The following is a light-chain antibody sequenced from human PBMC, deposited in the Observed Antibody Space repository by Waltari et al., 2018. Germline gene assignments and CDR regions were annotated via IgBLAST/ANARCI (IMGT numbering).Light chain of an antibody. CDR3: CSYADSNVV. J-gene: IGLJ2*01. V-gene: IGLV2-23*01. CDR1: SSDPGPYNF. Sequence: QSALTQPASVSGSPGQSITISCAGTSSDPGPYNFVSWYQHRPGKAPKLMIYEDTQRLSGVSDRFSGSKSGNTDSLRISGLQAEDEADYYCCSYADSNVVFGGGTKLTV. CDR2: EDT.